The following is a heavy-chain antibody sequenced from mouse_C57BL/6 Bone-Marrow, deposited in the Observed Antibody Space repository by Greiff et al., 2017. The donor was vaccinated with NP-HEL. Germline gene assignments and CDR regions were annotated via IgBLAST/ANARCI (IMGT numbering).Heavy chain of an antibody. J-gene: IGHJ3*01. CDR3: ASAADGYYWFAY. D-gene: IGHD2-3*01. Sequence: EVKLMESGGGLVQPGRSLRLSCATSGFTFSDFYMEWVRQAPGKGLEWIAASRNKANDYTKEYSASVKGPFTVSRDTSQCILYLQMNSLRAEDTAIYYCASAADGYYWFAYWGQGTLVTVSA. CDR2: SRNKANDYTK. V-gene: IGHV7-1*01. CDR1: GFTFSDFY.